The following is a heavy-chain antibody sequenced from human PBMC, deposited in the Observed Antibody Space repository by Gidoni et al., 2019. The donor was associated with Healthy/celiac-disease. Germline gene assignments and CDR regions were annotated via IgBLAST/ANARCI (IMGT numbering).Heavy chain of an antibody. D-gene: IGHD5-18*01. CDR3: ARDYLDVDTAMVTSYYYGMDV. V-gene: IGHV1-69*04. CDR1: GSTFSSYT. Sequence: GSTFSSYTISWVRQAPGQGLEWMGRIIPILGIANYAQKFQGRVTITADKSTSTAYMELSSLRSEDTAVYYCARDYLDVDTAMVTSYYYGMDVWGQGTTVTVSS. J-gene: IGHJ6*02. CDR2: IIPILGIA.